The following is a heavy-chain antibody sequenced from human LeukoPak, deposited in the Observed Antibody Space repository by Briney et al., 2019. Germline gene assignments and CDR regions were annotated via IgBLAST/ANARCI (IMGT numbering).Heavy chain of an antibody. V-gene: IGHV4-59*01. D-gene: IGHD6-19*01. CDR2: IYYSGST. CDR3: ARGGRAVASNWFDP. Sequence: PSETLSLTGTVSGGSISSYYWSWIRQPPGKGLEWIGYIYYSGSTNYNPSLKSRVTISVDTSKNQFSLKLSSVTAADTAVYYCARGGRAVASNWFDPWGQGTLVTVSS. J-gene: IGHJ5*02. CDR1: GGSISSYY.